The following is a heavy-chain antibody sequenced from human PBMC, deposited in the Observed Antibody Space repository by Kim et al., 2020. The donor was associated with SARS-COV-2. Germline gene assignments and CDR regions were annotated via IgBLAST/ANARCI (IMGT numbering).Heavy chain of an antibody. Sequence: ASVKVSCKASGYTFTSYAMHWVRQAPGQRLEWMGWINAGNGNTKYSQKFQGRVTITRDTSASTAYMELSSLRSEDTAVYYCARADREYCSSTSCYMRYWFDPWGQGTLVTVSS. J-gene: IGHJ5*02. V-gene: IGHV1-3*01. CDR2: INAGNGNT. D-gene: IGHD2-2*02. CDR1: GYTFTSYA. CDR3: ARADREYCSSTSCYMRYWFDP.